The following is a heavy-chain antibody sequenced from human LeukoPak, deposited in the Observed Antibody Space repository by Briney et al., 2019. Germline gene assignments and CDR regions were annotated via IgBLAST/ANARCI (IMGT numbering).Heavy chain of an antibody. CDR3: ARPMISVMSLGADF. CDR2: ISSDGSST. J-gene: IGHJ4*02. CDR1: GFTFRNYW. V-gene: IGHV3-74*01. D-gene: IGHD3/OR15-3a*01. Sequence: GGSLRLSCAVSGFTFRNYWMHWVRQAPGKGLWWVSCISSDGSSTNYADSVKGRFSISRDNAKNTLYLHMNSLRVEDTAQYYCARPMISVMSLGADFWGQGSLVTVSS.